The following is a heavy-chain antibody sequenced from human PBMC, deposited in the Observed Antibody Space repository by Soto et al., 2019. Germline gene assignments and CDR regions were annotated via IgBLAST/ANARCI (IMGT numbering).Heavy chain of an antibody. J-gene: IGHJ6*03. CDR2: IYYSGST. Sequence: ETLSLTCTVSGGSINRYYWSWIRQPPGKGLEWIGWIYYSGSTNYIPSLTSRVTISVDTSKNQFSLQLASVTAADTAAYYCARSKDYYYFYMDVWGKGTTVTVSS. CDR3: ARSKDYYYFYMDV. V-gene: IGHV4-59*01. CDR1: GGSINRYY.